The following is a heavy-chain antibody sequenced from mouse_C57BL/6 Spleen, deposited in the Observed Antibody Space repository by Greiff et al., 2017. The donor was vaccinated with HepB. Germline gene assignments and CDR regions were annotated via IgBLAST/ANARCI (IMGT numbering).Heavy chain of an antibody. CDR1: GYTFTSYW. J-gene: IGHJ4*01. V-gene: IGHV1-50*01. Sequence: QVQLQQPGAELVKPGASVKLSCKASGYTFTSYWMQWVKQRPGQGLEWIGEIDPSDSYTNYNQKFKGKATLTVDTSSSTAYMQLSSLTSEDSAVYSCARRSKHYAMDYWGQGTSVTVAS. CDR2: IDPSDSYT. D-gene: IGHD1-3*01. CDR3: ARRSKHYAMDY.